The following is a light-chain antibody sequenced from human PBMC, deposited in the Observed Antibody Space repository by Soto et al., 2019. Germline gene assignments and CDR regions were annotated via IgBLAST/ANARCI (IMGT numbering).Light chain of an antibody. J-gene: IGKJ1*01. V-gene: IGKV1-5*01. CDR1: ESIRTW. CDR2: DAS. Sequence: DIQMTQSPSTLSASIGDRVTITCRASESIRTWLAWYQHKPGKAPKFLIYDASSLESGVPSRFSGSGSGTEFTLTISNLQPDDFATYFCQQYNNYPWTFGHGTKVEIK. CDR3: QQYNNYPWT.